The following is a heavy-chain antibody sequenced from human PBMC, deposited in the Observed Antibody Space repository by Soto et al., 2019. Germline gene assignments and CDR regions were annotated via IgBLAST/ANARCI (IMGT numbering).Heavy chain of an antibody. CDR2: ISGSGGST. J-gene: IGHJ4*02. CDR3: AKDGVPAARVYFDY. D-gene: IGHD2-2*01. CDR1: GFTFSSYA. Sequence: TGGSLRLSCAASGFTFSSYAMTWVRQAPGKGLEWVSAISGSGGSTYYADSVKGRFTISRDNSKNTLYLQMNSLRAEDTAVYYCAKDGVPAARVYFDYWGQGTLVTVSS. V-gene: IGHV3-23*01.